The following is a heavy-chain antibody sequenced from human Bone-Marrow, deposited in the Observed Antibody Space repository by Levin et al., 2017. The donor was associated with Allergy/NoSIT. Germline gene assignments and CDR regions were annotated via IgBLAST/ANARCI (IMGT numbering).Heavy chain of an antibody. Sequence: SQTLSLTCTVPGGSISSYYWSWIRQPAGKGLEWIGRIYTSGSTNYNPSLKSRVTMSVDTSKNQFSLKLSSVTAADTAVYYCASQGGGWYGTTPAFDYWGQGTLVTVSS. V-gene: IGHV4-4*07. D-gene: IGHD6-19*01. CDR3: ASQGGGWYGTTPAFDY. CDR1: GGSISSYY. CDR2: IYTSGST. J-gene: IGHJ4*02.